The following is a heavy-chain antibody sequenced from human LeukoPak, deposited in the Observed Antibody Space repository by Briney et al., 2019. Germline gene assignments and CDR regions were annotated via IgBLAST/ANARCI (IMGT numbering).Heavy chain of an antibody. Sequence: SETLSLTCTVSGGSISSSSYYWGWIRQPPGKGLEWIGSIYYSGSTYYNPSLKSRVTISVDTSKNQFSLKLSSVTAADTAVYYCARDGYSSGPNWFDPWGQGTLVTVSS. D-gene: IGHD6-19*01. CDR2: IYYSGST. V-gene: IGHV4-39*07. J-gene: IGHJ5*02. CDR1: GGSISSSSYY. CDR3: ARDGYSSGPNWFDP.